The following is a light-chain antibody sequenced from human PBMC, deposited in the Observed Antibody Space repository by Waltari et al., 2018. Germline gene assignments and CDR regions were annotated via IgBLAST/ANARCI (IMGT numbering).Light chain of an antibody. J-gene: IGLJ1*01. Sequence: QSALPQPPSPPGPLGRPVPTPSPGPTSTVVVNNYFSWSQQHPGKAPKLLIYEVSKRPSGVPDRFSGSKSGNTASLAVSGLQAEDEADYYCSSYAGSNNGHYVFGTGTKVTVL. V-gene: IGLV2-8*01. CDR2: EVS. CDR1: TSTVVVNNY. CDR3: SSYAGSNNGHYV.